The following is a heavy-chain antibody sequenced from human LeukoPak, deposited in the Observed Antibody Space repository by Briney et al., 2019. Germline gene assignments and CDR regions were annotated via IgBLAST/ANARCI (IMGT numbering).Heavy chain of an antibody. Sequence: ASLKVSCKASGYTFNDYYIHWVRQAPGQGLEWMGWINPNSGEANYAQKFQGRVTMTRDTSISTAYMELSRLRSDDTAVYYCARDGGYYYDSSGYYTYWGQGTLVTVSS. V-gene: IGHV1-2*02. CDR3: ARDGGYYYDSSGYYTY. CDR1: GYTFNDYY. J-gene: IGHJ4*02. D-gene: IGHD3-22*01. CDR2: INPNSGEA.